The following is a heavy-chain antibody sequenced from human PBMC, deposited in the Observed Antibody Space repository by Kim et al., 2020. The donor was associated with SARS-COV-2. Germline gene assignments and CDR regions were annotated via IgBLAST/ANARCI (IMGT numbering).Heavy chain of an antibody. CDR2: ISDSGGSS. V-gene: IGHV3-23*01. Sequence: GGSLRLSCAASGFTFTNFAISWVRQAPGKGLEWVSTISDSGGSSYYADSVKGRFTISRDDSKNTLYLQMNSLRAEDTAPYYCAKPYYFTSGPYWDWGQGTLVTVSS. CDR3: AKPYYFTSGPYWD. J-gene: IGHJ4*02. CDR1: GFTFTNFA. D-gene: IGHD3-10*01.